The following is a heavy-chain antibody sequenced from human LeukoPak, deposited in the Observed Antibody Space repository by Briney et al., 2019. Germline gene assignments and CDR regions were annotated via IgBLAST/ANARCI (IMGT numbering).Heavy chain of an antibody. J-gene: IGHJ4*02. V-gene: IGHV3-11*01. D-gene: IGHD4-4*01. CDR1: GFTFSDYY. CDR2: ISSSGSTI. CDR3: ARVGKDPWAVSRVLDY. Sequence: GGSLRLSCAASGFTFSDYYMSWIRQAPGKGLEWVSYISSSGSTIYYADSVKGRFTISRDNAKNSLYLQMNSLRAEDTAVYYCARVGKDPWAVSRVLDYWGQGTLVTVSS.